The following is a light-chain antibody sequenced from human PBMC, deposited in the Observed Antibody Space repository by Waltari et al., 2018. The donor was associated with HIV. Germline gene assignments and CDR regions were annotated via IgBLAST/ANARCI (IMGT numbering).Light chain of an antibody. CDR3: SSYTTTSPYV. CDR2: EVY. V-gene: IGLV2-14*01. CDR1: SNDIGGYNY. Sequence: QSALTQPASVSGSPGQSITISCTGTSNDIGGYNYVSWYQQHPDKAPKLIISEVYNRPSGVYYRFSGSKSDNTASLTISGLQAEDEADYYCSSYTTTSPYVFGTGTKLTVL. J-gene: IGLJ1*01.